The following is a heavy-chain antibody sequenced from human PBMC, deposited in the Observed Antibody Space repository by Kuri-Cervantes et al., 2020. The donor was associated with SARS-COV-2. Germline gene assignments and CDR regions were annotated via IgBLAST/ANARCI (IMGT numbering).Heavy chain of an antibody. CDR3: AGYCSSTSCYFGRYNWFDP. V-gene: IGHV3-30*02. Sequence: GGSLRLSCAASGFTFSNYGMHWVRQAPGKGLEWVAFIRYDGSNKYYADSVKGRFTISRDDSKNTLYLQMNSLRAEDTAVYYCAGYCSSTSCYFGRYNWFDPWGQGTLVTVSS. J-gene: IGHJ5*02. CDR1: GFTFSNYG. CDR2: IRYDGSNK. D-gene: IGHD2-2*01.